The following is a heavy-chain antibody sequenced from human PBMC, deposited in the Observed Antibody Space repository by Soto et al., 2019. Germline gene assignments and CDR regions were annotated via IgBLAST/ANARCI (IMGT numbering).Heavy chain of an antibody. CDR3: ARENWGWSH. CDR2: INPKSGVT. V-gene: IGHV1-2*02. CDR1: GYSLADYY. D-gene: IGHD7-27*01. J-gene: IGHJ4*02. Sequence: QVQLVQSGAEVKKPGASVKVSCKASGYSLADYYMHWVRQAPGQGLEWMGWINPKSGVTIYAQKFQGRVTMTRDTSMNTAYMELIRLTSADTAVYYWARENWGWSHWGQGTLVTVSS.